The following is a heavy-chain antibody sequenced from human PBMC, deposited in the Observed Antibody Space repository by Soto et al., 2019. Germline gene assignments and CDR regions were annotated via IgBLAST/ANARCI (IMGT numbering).Heavy chain of an antibody. CDR2: ISGNGEVI. CDR1: GFTFSDYY. D-gene: IGHD4-17*01. CDR3: ARDVDADFRTDFDY. J-gene: IGHJ4*02. Sequence: GGSMRLACAASGFTFSDYYIHWIRRAPGKGLEWISYISGNGEVIQYAASARGRFTISRDNAENSVYLEMESLRDEDTALYYCARDVDADFRTDFDYWGRGTLVTVSS. V-gene: IGHV3-11*01.